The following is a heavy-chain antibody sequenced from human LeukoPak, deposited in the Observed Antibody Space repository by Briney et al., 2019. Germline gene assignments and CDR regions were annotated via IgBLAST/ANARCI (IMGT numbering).Heavy chain of an antibody. CDR2: TSRSGGST. D-gene: IGHD6-13*01. V-gene: IGHV3-23*01. CDR3: AKVSGYSSRIPGGWFDP. J-gene: IGHJ5*02. Sequence: PRGALRLSCAASGFTLSSYAMSWVRHAPGKGLEWVSATSRSGGSTYYADSVKGRLTISSDHSKNTPYHQMNSLTAEDTAVYYCAKVSGYSSRIPGGWFDPWGQGTLVTVSS. CDR1: GFTLSSYA.